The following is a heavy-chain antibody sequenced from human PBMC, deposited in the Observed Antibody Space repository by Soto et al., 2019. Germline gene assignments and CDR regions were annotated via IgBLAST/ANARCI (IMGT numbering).Heavy chain of an antibody. V-gene: IGHV3-7*01. J-gene: IGHJ3*02. Sequence: EVQLVESGGGLVQPGGSLRLSCAASGFTFSSYWMSWVRQAPGKGLEWVANIKQDGSEKYYVDSVKGRFTISRDNAKNSLYLQMNSLRAEDTAVYYCARVSSIAARVITIFRRTPDAFDIWGQGTMVTVSS. D-gene: IGHD6-6*01. CDR1: GFTFSSYW. CDR3: ARVSSIAARVITIFRRTPDAFDI. CDR2: IKQDGSEK.